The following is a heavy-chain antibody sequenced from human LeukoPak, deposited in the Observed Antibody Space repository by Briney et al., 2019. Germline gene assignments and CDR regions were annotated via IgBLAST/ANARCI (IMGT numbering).Heavy chain of an antibody. CDR1: GGSISSGSYY. J-gene: IGHJ4*02. CDR3: AREGEGGSSWYPY. Sequence: SETLSLTCTVSGGSISSGSYYWSWIRQPAGKGLEWIGRIYTSGSTNYNPSLKSRVTISVDTSKNQFSLKLSSVTAADTAVYYCAREGEGGSSWYPYWGQGTLVTVSS. V-gene: IGHV4-61*02. CDR2: IYTSGST. D-gene: IGHD6-13*01.